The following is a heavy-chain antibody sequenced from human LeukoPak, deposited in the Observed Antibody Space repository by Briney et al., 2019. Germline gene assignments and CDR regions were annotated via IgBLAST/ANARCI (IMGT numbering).Heavy chain of an antibody. CDR2: ISYDGSNK. V-gene: IGHV3-30*18. CDR3: AKGPWQWLVLDGFDI. CDR1: GFTFSSHG. J-gene: IGHJ3*02. Sequence: PGRSLRLSCAASGFTFSSHGTHWVRQAPGKGLEWVAVISYDGSNKYYVDSVKGRFTISRDNSKNTLYLQMNSLRAEDTALYYCAKGPWQWLVLDGFDIWGQGTMVTVSS. D-gene: IGHD6-19*01.